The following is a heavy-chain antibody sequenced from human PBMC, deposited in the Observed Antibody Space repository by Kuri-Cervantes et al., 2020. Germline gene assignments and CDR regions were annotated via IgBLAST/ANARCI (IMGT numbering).Heavy chain of an antibody. V-gene: IGHV1-8*01. CDR1: GYTFTSYD. J-gene: IGHJ4*02. Sequence: ASVKVSCKASGYTFTSYDINWVRQATGQGLEWMGWMNPNSGNTGYAQKLQGRVTITRDTSASTAYMELSSLRSEATAVYYCASWRTNFDYWGQGTLVTVSS. D-gene: IGHD1-14*01. CDR2: MNPNSGNT. CDR3: ASWRTNFDY.